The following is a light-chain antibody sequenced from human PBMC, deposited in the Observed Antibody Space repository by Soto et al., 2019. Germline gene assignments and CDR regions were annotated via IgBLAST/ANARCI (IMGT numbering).Light chain of an antibody. Sequence: DIVLTQSPLSLPVTPGEPASISCRSSQSLLHSNGNIYLDWYLQKPGQSPQLLIYLGSNRASGVTGRFSGSGSGTDFTLKITRVEAEDVGVYYCMQAIQAPRTFGLGTKVEIK. CDR2: LGS. CDR1: QSLLHSNGNIY. J-gene: IGKJ1*01. V-gene: IGKV2-28*01. CDR3: MQAIQAPRT.